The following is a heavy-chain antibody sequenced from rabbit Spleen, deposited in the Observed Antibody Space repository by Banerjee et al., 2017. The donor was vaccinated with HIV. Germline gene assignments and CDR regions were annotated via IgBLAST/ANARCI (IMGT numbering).Heavy chain of an antibody. J-gene: IGHJ4*01. Sequence: QEQLLESGGGLVKPEGSLTLTCTGSGFSFSNKAVMCWVRQAPGKGLEWIACINSITGKPVYASWVNGRFTISKTSSTTVFLQMTSLTAADTATYFCARDLYGVIGWNFGWWGQGTLVTVS. D-gene: IGHD2-1*01. V-gene: IGHV1S45*01. CDR3: ARDLYGVIGWNFGW. CDR1: GFSFSNKAV. CDR2: INSITGKP.